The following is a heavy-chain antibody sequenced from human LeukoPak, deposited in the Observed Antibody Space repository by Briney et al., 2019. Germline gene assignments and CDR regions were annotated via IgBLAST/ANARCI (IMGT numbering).Heavy chain of an antibody. CDR2: IGGNSRSI. Sequence: SGGSLRLSCAASGFTFSILSMNWVRQAPGKGLEWVSSIGGNSRSIYYADSVKGRFTISRDNAKNSLYLQMSSLGAEDTAVYYCAREEGGSYGEAFHFWGQGTMVTVSS. V-gene: IGHV3-21*01. D-gene: IGHD1-26*01. CDR1: GFTFSILS. CDR3: AREEGGSYGEAFHF. J-gene: IGHJ3*01.